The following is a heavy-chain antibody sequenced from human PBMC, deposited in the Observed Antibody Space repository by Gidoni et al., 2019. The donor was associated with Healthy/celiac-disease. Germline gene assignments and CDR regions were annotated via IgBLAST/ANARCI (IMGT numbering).Heavy chain of an antibody. Sequence: QVQLQQWGAGLLKPSETLSLTCAVYGGSFSGYYWSWIRQPPGKGLEWIGEINHSGSTNYNPSLKSRVTISVDTSKNQFSLKLSSVTAADTAVYYCARGRYYDFWSGYYTDYYYYGMDVWGQGTTVTVSS. J-gene: IGHJ6*02. CDR1: GGSFSGYY. V-gene: IGHV4-34*01. CDR3: ARGRYYDFWSGYYTDYYYYGMDV. D-gene: IGHD3-3*01. CDR2: INHSGST.